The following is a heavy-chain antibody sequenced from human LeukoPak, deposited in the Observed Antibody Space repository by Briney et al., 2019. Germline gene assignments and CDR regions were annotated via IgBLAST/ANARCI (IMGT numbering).Heavy chain of an antibody. CDR3: ARAVGTSRNFFDY. D-gene: IGHD4-23*01. CDR2: IYYSGNT. J-gene: IGHJ4*02. Sequence: PSETLSLTCTVSGVSISSSNSYWGWIRQPPGKGLEWIGSIYYSGNTNYNPSLKSRVTISVDTSKNQFSLKLSSVTAADTAVYYCARAVGTSRNFFDYWGQGTLVTVSS. CDR1: GVSISSSNSY. V-gene: IGHV4-39*07.